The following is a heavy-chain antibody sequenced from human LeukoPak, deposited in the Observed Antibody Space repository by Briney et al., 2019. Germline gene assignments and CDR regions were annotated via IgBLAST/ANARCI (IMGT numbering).Heavy chain of an antibody. CDR3: AKGGHLYYARDY. J-gene: IGHJ4*02. D-gene: IGHD3-16*01. CDR1: GFTFNNYA. V-gene: IGHV3-23*01. CDR2: ITISGDGT. Sequence: GGSLRLSCAASGFTFNNYAMAWVRQAPGKGLEWVSSITISGDGTYYADSVKGRFTISRDNSKNTLYLQMDSLRAEDTAVYYCAKGGHLYYARDYWGQGTLVTVSS.